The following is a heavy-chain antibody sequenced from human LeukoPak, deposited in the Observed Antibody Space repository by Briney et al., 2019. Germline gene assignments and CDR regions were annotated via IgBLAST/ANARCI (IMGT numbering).Heavy chain of an antibody. D-gene: IGHD2-15*01. V-gene: IGHV4-31*03. J-gene: IGHJ4*02. CDR1: GGSISSGGYY. CDR3: ASADLVEEGSWAFDY. Sequence: SETLSLTCTVSGGSISSGGYYWSWIRQHPGKGLEWIGYMYYSGSTYYNPSLKSRVTISVDTSKNQFSLKLSSVTAADTAVYYCASADLVEEGSWAFDYWGQGTLVTVSS. CDR2: MYYSGST.